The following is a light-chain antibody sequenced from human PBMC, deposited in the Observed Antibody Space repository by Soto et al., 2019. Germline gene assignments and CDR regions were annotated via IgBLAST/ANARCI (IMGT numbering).Light chain of an antibody. J-gene: IGLJ1*01. CDR3: SSYTRSSTLV. V-gene: IGLV2-14*01. CDR2: EVS. CDR1: RSDVGGYNY. Sequence: QSALTQPASVSGSPGQSITISCTGTRSDVGGYNYVSWYQQHPGKAPKLMIYEVSNRPSGVSNGFSGSKSGNTASLTISGLQAEDEADYYCSSYTRSSTLVFGTGTKLTVL.